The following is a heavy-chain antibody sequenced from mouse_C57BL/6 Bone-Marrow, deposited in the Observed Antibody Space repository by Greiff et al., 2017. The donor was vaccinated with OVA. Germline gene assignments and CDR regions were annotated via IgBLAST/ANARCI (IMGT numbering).Heavy chain of an antibody. CDR2: IDPSDSYT. V-gene: IGHV1-69*01. Sequence: QVQLQQPGAELVMPGASVKLSCKASGYTFTSYWMHWVKQRPGQGLEWIGEIDPSDSYTNYNQKFKGKSTLTVDKSSSTAYMQLSSLTSEDSAVYYCARGGTTGAAGGWFAYWGQGTLVTVSA. CDR3: ARGGTTGAAGGWFAY. J-gene: IGHJ3*01. D-gene: IGHD1-1*01. CDR1: GYTFTSYW.